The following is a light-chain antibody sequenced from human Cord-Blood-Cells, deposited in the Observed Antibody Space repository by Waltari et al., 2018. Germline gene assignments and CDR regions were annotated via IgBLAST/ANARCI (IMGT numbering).Light chain of an antibody. CDR1: SSNLGSNY. CDR2: RNN. CDR3: AAWDDSLSGL. V-gene: IGLV1-47*01. J-gene: IGLJ3*02. Sequence: QSVLTQPPSASGTPGQRVTISCSRSSSNLGSNYVYWYQQLPGTAPKLLIYRNNQRPSGVPDRFSGSKSGTSASLAISGLRSEDEADYYCAAWDDSLSGLFGGGTKLTVL.